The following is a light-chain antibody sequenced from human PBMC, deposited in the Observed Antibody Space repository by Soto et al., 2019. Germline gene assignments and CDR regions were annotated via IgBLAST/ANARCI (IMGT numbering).Light chain of an antibody. CDR3: QQYNNWPRT. Sequence: EIVMTQSPATLSVSPGERATLSCRASQSVSSNLAWYQQKPGQAPRLLIYGASTGATGIPARFSGSGSGTEFTLTISSLQSEDFAVYYCQQYNNWPRTFGQGTQLEIK. CDR1: QSVSSN. V-gene: IGKV3-15*01. CDR2: GAS. J-gene: IGKJ2*01.